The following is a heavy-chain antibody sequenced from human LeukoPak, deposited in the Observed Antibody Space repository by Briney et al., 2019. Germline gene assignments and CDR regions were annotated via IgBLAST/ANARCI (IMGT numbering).Heavy chain of an antibody. CDR1: GFTFDDYA. D-gene: IGHD2-15*01. CDR3: ARDRYCSSGGCPLDY. CDR2: ISWNSGSI. Sequence: GGSLRLSCAASGFTFDDYAMHWVRQAPGKGLEWVSGISWNSGSIGYADSVKGRFTISRDNAKNSLYLQMNSLRAEDTAVYYCARDRYCSSGGCPLDYWGQGTLVTVSS. J-gene: IGHJ4*02. V-gene: IGHV3-9*01.